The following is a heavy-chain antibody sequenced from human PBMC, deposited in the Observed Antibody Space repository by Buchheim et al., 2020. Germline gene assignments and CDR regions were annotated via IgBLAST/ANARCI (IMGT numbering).Heavy chain of an antibody. J-gene: IGHJ4*02. CDR2: ISGDGSGI. CDR3: GRVTLGATGLDS. Sequence: EVQLVESGGGLVQPGGSLRLSCAASGFTFSSHWMQWVRQGPGEGLVWVSRISGDGSGITYADSVRGRFTIPRDNAKSTLYLQMNSLRAEDTAGYYCGRVTLGATGLDSWGQGT. D-gene: IGHD1-26*01. V-gene: IGHV3-74*01. CDR1: GFTFSSHW.